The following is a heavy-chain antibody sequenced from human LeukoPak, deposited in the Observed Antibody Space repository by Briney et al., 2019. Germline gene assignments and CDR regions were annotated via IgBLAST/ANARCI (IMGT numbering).Heavy chain of an antibody. CDR2: ESSDGRNK. CDR1: GFTSGGSA. Sequence: GGSLRLSCAASGFTSGGSAMHWVRGPPGKGLEWVAGESSDGRNKYYADFVKGRFTISRDNSRNTLYLQMNGLKIEDTAVYYCARKLVYWGQGTLVTVSS. J-gene: IGHJ4*02. CDR3: ARKLVY. V-gene: IGHV3-30*04.